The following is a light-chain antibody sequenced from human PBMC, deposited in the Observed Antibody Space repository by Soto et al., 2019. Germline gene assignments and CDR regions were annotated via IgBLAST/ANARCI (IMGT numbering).Light chain of an antibody. Sequence: EIVLTQSPGTLSLSPGERATLSCRASQSVSSSYLAWYQQKPGQAPRLLIYGASSRATGIPDRFRGSGSGTDFTVSISSLEPEDFAVYYCQQYGSSPEAELSPLTFGGGTKVEIK. CDR2: GAS. J-gene: IGKJ4*01. CDR1: QSVSSSY. V-gene: IGKV3-20*01. CDR3: QQYGSSPEAELSPLT.